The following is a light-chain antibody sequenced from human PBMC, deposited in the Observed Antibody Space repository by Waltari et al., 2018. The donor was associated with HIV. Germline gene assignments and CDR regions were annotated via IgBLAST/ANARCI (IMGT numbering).Light chain of an antibody. Sequence: QAVVTQEPSLTVSPGGTVTLTCGSSPGAVTSGHYPYWFQQKPGQAPRTLIFDTSNKHSWKPARFSSSLLGGKAALTLSGAQPEDEAEYYCLLSYSGTRPWVFGGGTKLTVL. V-gene: IGLV7-46*01. CDR2: DTS. CDR3: LLSYSGTRPWV. J-gene: IGLJ3*02. CDR1: PGAVTSGHY.